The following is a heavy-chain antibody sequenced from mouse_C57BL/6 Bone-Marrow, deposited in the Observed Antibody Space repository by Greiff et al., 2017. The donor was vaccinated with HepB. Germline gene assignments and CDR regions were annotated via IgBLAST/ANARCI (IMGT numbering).Heavy chain of an antibody. CDR2: INPSTGGT. CDR1: GYSFTGYY. D-gene: IGHD1-1*01. Sequence: VQLQQSGPELVKPGASVKISCKASGYSFTGYYMNWVKQSPEKSLEWIGEINPSTGGTTYNQKFKAKATLTVDKSSSTAYMQLKSLKSEDSAVYYCAKVYYGSKDFDYWGQGTTLTVSS. J-gene: IGHJ2*01. V-gene: IGHV1-42*01. CDR3: AKVYYGSKDFDY.